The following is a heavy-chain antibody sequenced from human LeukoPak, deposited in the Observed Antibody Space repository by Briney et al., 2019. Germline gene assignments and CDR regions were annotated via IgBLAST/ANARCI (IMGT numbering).Heavy chain of an antibody. J-gene: IGHJ4*02. CDR3: PRPLGYCSGGSCFFDS. Sequence: SETLSLTCAVSGGSLSSGGYSWSWIRQPPGKGLEWIGYIYHSGSTYYNPSLKSRVTISVDRSKNQFSLKLSSVTAADTAVYYCPRPLGYCSGGSCFFDSGGQEPWVPVS. V-gene: IGHV4-30-2*01. CDR2: IYHSGST. D-gene: IGHD2-15*01. CDR1: GGSLSSGGYS.